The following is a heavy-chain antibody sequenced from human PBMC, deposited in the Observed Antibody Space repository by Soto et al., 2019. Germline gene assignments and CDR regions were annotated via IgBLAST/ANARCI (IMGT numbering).Heavy chain of an antibody. V-gene: IGHV3-74*01. Sequence: EVQLVESGGGLVQPGGSLRLSCAASGFTFSSYWMHWVRQAPGKGLVWVSRINSDGSSTSYADSVKGRFTISRDNAKNTLSLQMNSLRAEDTAVYYCARDRLSDYYYYGMDVWGQGTTVTVSS. D-gene: IGHD2-8*01. J-gene: IGHJ6*02. CDR1: GFTFSSYW. CDR3: ARDRLSDYYYYGMDV. CDR2: INSDGSST.